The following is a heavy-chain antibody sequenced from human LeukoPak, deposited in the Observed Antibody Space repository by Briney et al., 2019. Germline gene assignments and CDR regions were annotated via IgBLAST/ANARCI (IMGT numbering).Heavy chain of an antibody. CDR1: GFTVSSNY. Sequence: GGSLRLSCAASGFTVSSNYMSWVRQAPGKGLEWVSVIYSGGSTYYADSVKGRFTISRDNSKNTLYLQMNSLRAEDTAVYYCAKDHPYNTYYYDSSGYPNDAFDIWGQGTMVSVSS. CDR2: IYSGGST. D-gene: IGHD3-22*01. V-gene: IGHV3-53*01. J-gene: IGHJ3*02. CDR3: AKDHPYNTYYYDSSGYPNDAFDI.